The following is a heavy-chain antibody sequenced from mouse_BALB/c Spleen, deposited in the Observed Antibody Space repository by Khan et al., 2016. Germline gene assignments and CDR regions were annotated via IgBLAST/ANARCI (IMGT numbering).Heavy chain of an antibody. CDR1: GFNIKDYY. Sequence: VRLQQSGAELVRPGALVKLSCKASGFNIKDYYMHWVKQRPEQGLEWIGWIDPENGNTIYDPKFQGKARITADTSSNTAYLQLSSLTSEDTAGYYCDLDYYGSSEYYVDYWGQGTTLTVSS. V-gene: IGHV14-1*02. D-gene: IGHD1-1*01. CDR2: IDPENGNT. CDR3: DLDYYGSSEYYVDY. J-gene: IGHJ2*01.